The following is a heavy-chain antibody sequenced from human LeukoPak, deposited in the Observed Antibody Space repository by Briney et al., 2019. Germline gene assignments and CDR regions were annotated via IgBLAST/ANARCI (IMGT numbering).Heavy chain of an antibody. D-gene: IGHD1-26*01. V-gene: IGHV4-30-4*08. Sequence: SQTLSLTCTVSGGSISSGDYYWSWIRQPPGKGLEWIGYIYYSGSTYYNPSLKSRVTISVDTSKNQFSLKLSSVTAADTDVYYCAREGVVGATTPFDYWGQGTLVTVSS. CDR1: GGSISSGDYY. CDR3: AREGVVGATTPFDY. J-gene: IGHJ4*02. CDR2: IYYSGST.